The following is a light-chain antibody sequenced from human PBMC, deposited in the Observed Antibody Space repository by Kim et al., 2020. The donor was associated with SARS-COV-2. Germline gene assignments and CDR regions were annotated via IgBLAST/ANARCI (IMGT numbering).Light chain of an antibody. CDR2: SVS. Sequence: APGERAPLSCRASQRVSSNDLAWYQQKPGQSPRLLIYSVSTRATGIPDRFSGRGSGTDFTLTISGLEPEDFAVYYCQHYGSSSRTFGHGTKVDIK. CDR1: QRVSSND. J-gene: IGKJ1*01. CDR3: QHYGSSSRT. V-gene: IGKV3-20*01.